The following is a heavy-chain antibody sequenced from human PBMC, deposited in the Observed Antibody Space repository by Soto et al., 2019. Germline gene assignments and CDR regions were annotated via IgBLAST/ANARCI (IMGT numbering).Heavy chain of an antibody. CDR1: GFTFSSYG. CDR3: ARDGAANPLDY. J-gene: IGHJ4*02. V-gene: IGHV3-33*01. D-gene: IGHD2-15*01. CDR2: IWYDGSNK. Sequence: GGSLRLSCAASGFTFSSYGMHWVRQAPGKGLEWVAVIWYDGSNKYYADSVKGRFTISRDNSKNTLYLQMNSLRAEDTAVYYCARDGAANPLDYWGQGTLVTVSS.